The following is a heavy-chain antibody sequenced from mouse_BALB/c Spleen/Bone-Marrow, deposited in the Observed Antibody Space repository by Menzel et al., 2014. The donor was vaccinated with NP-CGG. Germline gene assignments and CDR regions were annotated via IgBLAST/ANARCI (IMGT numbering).Heavy chain of an antibody. D-gene: IGHD1-1*01. CDR3: ARRYYGYWYFDV. Sequence: DVQLQESGGGLVKPGGSLKLSCAASGFTFSTYAMSWVRQTPEKRLEWVASIYGGGSTYYPDSVKGRFTISRDNARNILYLQMNSLRSEGTAMYYCARRYYGYWYFDVWGAGTTVTVSS. CDR1: GFTFSTYA. CDR2: IYGGGST. J-gene: IGHJ1*01. V-gene: IGHV5-6-5*01.